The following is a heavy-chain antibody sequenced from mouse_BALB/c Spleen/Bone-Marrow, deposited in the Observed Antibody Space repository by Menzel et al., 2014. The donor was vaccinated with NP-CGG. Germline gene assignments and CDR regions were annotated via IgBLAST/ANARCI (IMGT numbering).Heavy chain of an antibody. Sequence: EVKLVESGGGLVQPGGSRKLSCAASGFTFSNFGMHWIRQAPEKGLEGVAYITSDSTIIYYADTVRGRFTISRDNPKNALFLQMTSLRSEDSAVYYCAREDYVSPVDYWGHGTSVTVSS. CDR2: ITSDSTII. D-gene: IGHD2-4*01. CDR1: GFTFSNFG. CDR3: AREDYVSPVDY. J-gene: IGHJ4*01. V-gene: IGHV5-17*02.